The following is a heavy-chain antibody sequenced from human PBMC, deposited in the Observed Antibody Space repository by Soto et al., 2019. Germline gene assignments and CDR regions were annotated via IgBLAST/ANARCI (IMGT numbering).Heavy chain of an antibody. CDR3: AKVPIGGRTNGYGMDV. CDR1: GFTFDDYA. CDR2: ISWNSGSI. Sequence: PGGSLRLSCAASGFTFDDYAMHWVRQAPGKGLEWVSGISWNSGSIGYADSVKGRFTISRDNAKNSLYLQMNSLRAEDTALYYCAKVPIGGRTNGYGMDVWGQGTTVTVSS. D-gene: IGHD1-26*01. V-gene: IGHV3-9*01. J-gene: IGHJ6*02.